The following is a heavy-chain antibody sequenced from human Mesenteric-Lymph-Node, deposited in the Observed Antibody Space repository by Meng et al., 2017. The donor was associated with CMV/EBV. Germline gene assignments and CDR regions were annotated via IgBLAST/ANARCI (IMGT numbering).Heavy chain of an antibody. CDR2: INSDGSST. CDR1: GFTFSSYW. J-gene: IGHJ4*02. CDR3: ARVGGDNGDLGFDY. Sequence: GESLKISCAASGFTFSSYWMHWVRQAPGKGLVWVSRINSDGSSTSYADSVKGRFTISRDNAKNTLYLQMNSLRAEDTAVYYCARVGGDNGDLGFDYWGQGTLVTVSS. V-gene: IGHV3-74*01. D-gene: IGHD4-17*01.